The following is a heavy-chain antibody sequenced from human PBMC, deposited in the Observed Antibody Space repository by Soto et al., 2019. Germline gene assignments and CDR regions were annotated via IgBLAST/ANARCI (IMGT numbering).Heavy chain of an antibody. V-gene: IGHV3-7*01. J-gene: IGHJ4*02. D-gene: IGHD2-15*01. Sequence: EVQLVESGGGLVQPGGSLRLSCAASGFTFSSYYMTWVRQAPGKGLEWVANIKEDGSEEYYVDSAKGRFTISRDNAKNSLFLQMDSLRVEDTAVYYCTSGPLGAEHYWGQGTLVSVSS. CDR1: GFTFSSYY. CDR3: TSGPLGAEHY. CDR2: IKEDGSEE.